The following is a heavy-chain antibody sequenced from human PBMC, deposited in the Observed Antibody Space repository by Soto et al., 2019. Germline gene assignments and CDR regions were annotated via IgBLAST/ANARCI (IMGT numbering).Heavy chain of an antibody. V-gene: IGHV3-30*18. CDR2: ISHDGSKR. J-gene: IGHJ4*01. D-gene: IGHD3-22*01. CDR3: AKTATSVDGYDNTGYSSEDY. CDR1: GFTFSDFG. Sequence: VQLVESGGGVVLPGRSVRLSCEVSGFTFSDFGLDWVRQAPGKGLEWVAIISHDGSKRFYADSVKGRFTISRDNSKNTLYLQMSSLRPEDTALYYCAKTATSVDGYDNTGYSSEDYWGHGTLVTVSS.